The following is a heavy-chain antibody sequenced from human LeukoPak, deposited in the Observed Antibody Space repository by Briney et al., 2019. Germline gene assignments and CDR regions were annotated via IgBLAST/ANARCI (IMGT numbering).Heavy chain of an antibody. D-gene: IGHD3-10*01. J-gene: IGHJ5*02. CDR1: GYTLTELS. Sequence: ASVKVSCKVSGYTLTELSMHWVRQAPGKGLEWMGGFDPEDGETIYAQKFQGRVTMTEDTSTDTAYMELSSLRSEDTAVYYCATQDGFGETRRGFDPWGQGTLVTVSS. CDR2: FDPEDGET. V-gene: IGHV1-24*01. CDR3: ATQDGFGETRRGFDP.